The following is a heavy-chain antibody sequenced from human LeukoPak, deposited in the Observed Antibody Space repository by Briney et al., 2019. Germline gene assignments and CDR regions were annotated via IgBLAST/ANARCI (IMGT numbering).Heavy chain of an antibody. CDR1: GFRFDDYA. V-gene: IGHV3-9*01. D-gene: IGHD2-8*02. Sequence: PGGSLRLSCEASGFRFDDYAMHWVRQAPGKGLEWVSGLSYNRGYIGYADSVKGRFTISRDNAKNSLYLQMNSLRAEDTALYYCAKDMFPLVPYYYYGMDVWGQGTTVTVSS. CDR3: AKDMFPLVPYYYYGMDV. CDR2: LSYNRGYI. J-gene: IGHJ6*02.